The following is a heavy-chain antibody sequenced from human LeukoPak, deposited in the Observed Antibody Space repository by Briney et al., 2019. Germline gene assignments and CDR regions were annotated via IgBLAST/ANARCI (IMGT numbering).Heavy chain of an antibody. D-gene: IGHD3-22*01. CDR2: IRSKANSYAT. J-gene: IGHJ4*02. CDR1: GFTFSGSA. Sequence: GGSLRLSCAASGFTFSGSAMHWVRQASGKGLEWVGRIRSKANSYATAYAASVKGRFTISRDNAKNSLYLQMNSLRAEDTAVYYCARDDSSDFDYWGQGTLVTVSS. CDR3: ARDDSSDFDY. V-gene: IGHV3-73*01.